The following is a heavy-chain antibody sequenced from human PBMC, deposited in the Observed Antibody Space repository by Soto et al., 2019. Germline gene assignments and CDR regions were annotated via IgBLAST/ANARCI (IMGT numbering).Heavy chain of an antibody. CDR2: IGAARDP. J-gene: IGHJ6*02. CDR3: ARAYTGRLPRRADYYYAMDV. D-gene: IGHD2-2*02. Sequence: GGSLRLSXATSGFTFSNFDMHWVRQVPGKGLEWVSTIGAARDPYYLGSVKGRSTISRENAKNSVYLQMNDLRAGDSAVYYCARAYTGRLPRRADYYYAMDVWGQGTTVTVAS. CDR1: GFTFSNFD. V-gene: IGHV3-13*05.